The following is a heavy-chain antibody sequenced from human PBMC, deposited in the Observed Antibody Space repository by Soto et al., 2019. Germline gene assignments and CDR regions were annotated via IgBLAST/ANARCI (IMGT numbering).Heavy chain of an antibody. D-gene: IGHD3-3*01. Sequence: PSETLSLTCAVYGGSFIGYYWSWIRQPPGKGLEWIGEINHSGSTNYNPSLKSRVTISVDTSKNQFSLKLSSVTAADTAVYYCARQLRFLGYLDYWGQGTLVTVSS. J-gene: IGHJ4*02. CDR1: GGSFIGYY. CDR3: ARQLRFLGYLDY. V-gene: IGHV4-34*01. CDR2: INHSGST.